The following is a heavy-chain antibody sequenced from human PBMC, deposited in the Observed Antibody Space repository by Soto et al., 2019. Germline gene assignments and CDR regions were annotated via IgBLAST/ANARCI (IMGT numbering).Heavy chain of an antibody. CDR3: ARQQLLDWFDP. J-gene: IGHJ5*02. D-gene: IGHD6-13*01. Sequence: SETLSLTYTVSGGSISSGGYYWSWIRQHPGKGLEWIGYIYYSGSTYYNPSLKSRVTISVDTSKNQFSLKLSSVTAADTAVYYCARQQLLDWFDPWGQGTLVTVSS. V-gene: IGHV4-31*03. CDR2: IYYSGST. CDR1: GGSISSGGYY.